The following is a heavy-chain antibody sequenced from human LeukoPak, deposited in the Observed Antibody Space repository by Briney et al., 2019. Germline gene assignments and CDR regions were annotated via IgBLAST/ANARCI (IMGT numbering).Heavy chain of an antibody. Sequence: PGRCLRLSCAASGFSFSSYAMSSVRQAPGNWIEWVSAIIGSGGSTYYADSVKGRFTISRANSKNTLYLQMNSLRAEDTAGYYCGKDRLRLGELSYYFDYWGQGTLVTVSS. J-gene: IGHJ4*02. V-gene: IGHV3-23*01. D-gene: IGHD3-16*02. CDR3: GKDRLRLGELSYYFDY. CDR2: IIGSGGST. CDR1: GFSFSSYA.